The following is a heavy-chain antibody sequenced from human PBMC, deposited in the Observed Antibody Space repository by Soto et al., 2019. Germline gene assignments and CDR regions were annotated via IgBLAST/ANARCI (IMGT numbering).Heavy chain of an antibody. Sequence: SQTLSLTCAISGDSVSSNSAAWNWIRQSPSRGLEWLGRTYYRSKWYNDYAVSVKSRITINPDTSKNQFSLQLNSVTPEDTAVYYCARSSDRSGWYPFYYGMDAWGQGTKVTVYS. CDR1: GDSVSSNSAA. V-gene: IGHV6-1*01. D-gene: IGHD6-19*01. CDR3: ARSSDRSGWYPFYYGMDA. J-gene: IGHJ6*02. CDR2: TYYRSKWYN.